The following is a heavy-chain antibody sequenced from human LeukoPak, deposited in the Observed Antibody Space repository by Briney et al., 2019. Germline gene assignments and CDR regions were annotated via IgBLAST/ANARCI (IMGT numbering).Heavy chain of an antibody. J-gene: IGHJ3*02. CDR3: ARKDYYEDAFDI. CDR1: GFTFSNYA. CDR2: ITTNGGNT. Sequence: GGSLRLSCSASGFTFSNYAMHWVRQAPGKGLEYVSAITTNGGNTYYADSVKGRFTISRDNSKNTLHLQMSSLRAEDTAVYYCARKDYYEDAFDIWGQGTMVTVSS. V-gene: IGHV3-64D*06. D-gene: IGHD3-22*01.